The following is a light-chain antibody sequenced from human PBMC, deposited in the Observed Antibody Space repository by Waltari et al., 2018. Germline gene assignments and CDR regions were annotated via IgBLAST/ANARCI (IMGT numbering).Light chain of an antibody. J-gene: IGKJ1*01. Sequence: IVMTQSPGTLSVSPRQSASLSCRASETIYNFLAWYQQKPGQSPRLLIHGISTRAAGVPARFTGSGSGADFTLTIDSLQSDDFALYFCQQYFNWPLTFGQGTKVEI. CDR2: GIS. V-gene: IGKV3-15*01. CDR3: QQYFNWPLT. CDR1: ETIYNF.